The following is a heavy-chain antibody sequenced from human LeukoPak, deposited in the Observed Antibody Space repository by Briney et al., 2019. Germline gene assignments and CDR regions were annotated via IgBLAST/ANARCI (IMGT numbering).Heavy chain of an antibody. Sequence: GGSLRLSCAASGFTFSSYSMNWVRQAPGKGLEWVAVIWYDGSNKYYADSVKGRFTISRDHSTNTLYLQMNSLRAEDTAVYYCAKGATRIDYYFDYWGLGTLVTVSS. CDR1: GFTFSSYS. CDR2: IWYDGSNK. CDR3: AKGATRIDYYFDY. D-gene: IGHD2-2*01. J-gene: IGHJ4*02. V-gene: IGHV3-33*06.